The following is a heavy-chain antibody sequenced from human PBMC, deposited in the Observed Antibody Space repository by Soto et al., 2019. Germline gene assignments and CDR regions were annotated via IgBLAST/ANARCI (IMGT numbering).Heavy chain of an antibody. CDR3: ARWGTRMNTLGYYYGMDV. Sequence: GASVKVSCKASGGTFSGYAISWVRQAPGQGLEWMGGIIPIFGTANYAQKFQGRVTITADESTSTAYMELSSLRSEDTAVYYCARWGTRMNTLGYYYGMDVWGQGTTVTVYS. V-gene: IGHV1-69*13. D-gene: IGHD3-22*01. CDR1: GGTFSGYA. CDR2: IIPIFGTA. J-gene: IGHJ6*02.